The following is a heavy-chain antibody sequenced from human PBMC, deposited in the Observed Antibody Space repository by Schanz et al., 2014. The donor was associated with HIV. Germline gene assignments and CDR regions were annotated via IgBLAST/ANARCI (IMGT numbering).Heavy chain of an antibody. J-gene: IGHJ6*02. D-gene: IGHD4-4*01. Sequence: QVDLVESGGGVVQPGRSLRLSCAASGFTFSDYGMHWVRQAPGKGLEWVAVIWNDGSNTFYADSVKGRFTISRDNSKKTVFLQMNNLRAEDTAVYYCARDRLHPGNGMDVWGQGTTVTVSS. CDR2: IWNDGSNT. V-gene: IGHV3-33*01. CDR1: GFTFSDYG. CDR3: ARDRLHPGNGMDV.